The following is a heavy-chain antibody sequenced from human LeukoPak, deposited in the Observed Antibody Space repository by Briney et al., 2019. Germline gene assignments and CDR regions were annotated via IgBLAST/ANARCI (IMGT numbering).Heavy chain of an antibody. D-gene: IGHD1-26*01. CDR1: GYSISSGYY. CDR2: IYHSGST. CDR3: ARVHGRSAGATSSFDY. J-gene: IGHJ4*02. Sequence: SETLSLTCAVSGYSISSGYYWGWIRQPPGKGLEWIGSIYHSGSTYFNPSLRSRVTISVDTSKNQFSLKLTSVTAADTAVYYCARVHGRSAGATSSFDYWGQGTLVTVSS. V-gene: IGHV4-38-2*01.